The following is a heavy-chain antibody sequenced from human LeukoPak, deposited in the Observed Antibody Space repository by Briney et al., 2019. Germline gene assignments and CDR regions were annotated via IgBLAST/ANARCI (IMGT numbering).Heavy chain of an antibody. Sequence: GGSLRLSCAASGFTFSDYYMSWIRQAPGKGLEWVSYISSSGSTIYYADSVKGRFTISRDNAKNSLYLQMNSLRAEDTAVYYCAKDTPLYYYAMDVWGQGTTVTVSS. V-gene: IGHV3-11*01. J-gene: IGHJ6*02. CDR1: GFTFSDYY. CDR2: ISSSGSTI. CDR3: AKDTPLYYYAMDV.